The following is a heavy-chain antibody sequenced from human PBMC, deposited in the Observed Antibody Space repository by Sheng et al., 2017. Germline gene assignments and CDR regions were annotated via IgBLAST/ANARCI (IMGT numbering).Heavy chain of an antibody. CDR3: ARVYDILTGYYDDYYYGMDV. Sequence: QVQLVQSGAEVKKPGASVKVSCKASGYTFTSYGISWVRQAPGQGLEWMGWISAYNGNTNYAQKLQGRVTMTTDTSTSTAYMELRSLRSDDTAVYYCARVYDILTGYYDDYYYGMDVWGQGTTVTVSS. V-gene: IGHV1-18*01. CDR2: ISAYNGNT. D-gene: IGHD3-9*01. J-gene: IGHJ6*02. CDR1: GYTFTSYG.